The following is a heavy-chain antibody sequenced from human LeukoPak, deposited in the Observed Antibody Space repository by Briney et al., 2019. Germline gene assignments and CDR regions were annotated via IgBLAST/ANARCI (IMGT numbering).Heavy chain of an antibody. D-gene: IGHD3-3*01. CDR2: IKHDGSET. Sequence: PGGSLRLSCAASGFTFSDYYMSWVRQAPGKGLEWVASIKHDGSETYYVDSVRGRFTISRDNTMNSLYLQMSSLRAEDTAVYYCATDRGWRTSGYYLYYFEYWGQGTLVTYSS. CDR1: GFTFSDYY. J-gene: IGHJ4*02. CDR3: ATDRGWRTSGYYLYYFEY. V-gene: IGHV3-7*01.